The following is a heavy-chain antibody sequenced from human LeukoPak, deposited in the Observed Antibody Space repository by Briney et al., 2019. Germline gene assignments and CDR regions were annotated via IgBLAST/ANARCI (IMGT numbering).Heavy chain of an antibody. Sequence: PSETLSLTCTVSGGSISSYYWSWIRQPPGKGLEWIGYIYYSGSTNYNPSLKSRVTISVDTSKNQFSLKLSSVTAADTAVYYCARLSILTDYGDYEGFPGEYYFDYWGQGTLVTVSS. CDR3: ARLSILTDYGDYEGFPGEYYFDY. CDR1: GGSISSYY. D-gene: IGHD4-17*01. V-gene: IGHV4-59*08. J-gene: IGHJ4*02. CDR2: IYYSGST.